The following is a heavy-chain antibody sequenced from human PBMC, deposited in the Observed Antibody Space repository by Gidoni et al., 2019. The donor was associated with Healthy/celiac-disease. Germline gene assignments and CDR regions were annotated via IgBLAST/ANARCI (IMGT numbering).Heavy chain of an antibody. CDR1: GFTVSSNY. J-gene: IGHJ4*02. CDR2: IYSGGST. CDR3: ARGPSGYSSGWSDY. D-gene: IGHD6-19*01. V-gene: IGHV3-53*02. Sequence: EVQLVETGGGLIQPGGSLRLSCAASGFTVSSNYMSWVRQAPGKGLEWVSVIYSGGSTYYADSVKGRFTISRDNSKNTLYLQMNSLRAEDTAVYYCARGPSGYSSGWSDYWGQGTLVTVSS.